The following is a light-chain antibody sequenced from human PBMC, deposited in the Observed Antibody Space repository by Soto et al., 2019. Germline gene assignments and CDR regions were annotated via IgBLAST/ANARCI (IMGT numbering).Light chain of an antibody. J-gene: IGLJ3*02. Sequence: QSVLTQSSSASASLGSSVRLTCTLSSGHSTYIIAWHQQQPGKAPRFLMKVEGSGSYDKWSGVPDRFSGSSSGADRYLTISNLQFEDEADYFCETWDNNTWVFGGGTKLTVL. V-gene: IGLV4-60*02. CDR2: VEGSGSY. CDR3: ETWDNNTWV. CDR1: SGHSTYI.